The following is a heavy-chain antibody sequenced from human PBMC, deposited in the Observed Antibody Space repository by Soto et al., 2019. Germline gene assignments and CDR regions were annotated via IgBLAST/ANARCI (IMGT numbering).Heavy chain of an antibody. Sequence: PSETLSLTCTISDGFISSTNYYWGWIRQSPGKGLEWVGSISYSGTTYYNPSLKSRVTISVDTSRTQFSLKLSSVTAADTAMYYCARRFPYSSYWDFDYWGQGTLVTVSS. CDR2: ISYSGTT. D-gene: IGHD6-6*01. J-gene: IGHJ4*02. CDR3: ARRFPYSSYWDFDY. CDR1: DGFISSTNYY. V-gene: IGHV4-39*01.